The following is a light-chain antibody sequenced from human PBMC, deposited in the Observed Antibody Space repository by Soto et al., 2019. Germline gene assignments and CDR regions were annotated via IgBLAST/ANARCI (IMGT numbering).Light chain of an antibody. V-gene: IGKV3-15*01. CDR1: QNINSN. CDR3: QQYNLWPDT. J-gene: IGKJ2*01. CDR2: DAS. Sequence: EIVMTQSPATLSVSPGERATLSCRASQNINSNLAWYQQKPGQAPRLLIYDASTRATGIPARFSGSGSGTEFTLTISSLPSEDLGVYYCQQYNLWPDTFGQGTKLEI.